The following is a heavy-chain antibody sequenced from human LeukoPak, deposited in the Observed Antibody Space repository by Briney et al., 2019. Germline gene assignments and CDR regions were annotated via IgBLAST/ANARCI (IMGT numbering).Heavy chain of an antibody. J-gene: IGHJ4*02. D-gene: IGHD1-26*01. Sequence: SGGSLRLSCTTSGFTFSTYGMHWVRQAPGKGLEWVAFIRYDGSNEYYTDSVKGRFTISRDNSKNTLYLQMNSLRAEDTAVYYCAKGLLVGATGPFDYWGQGTLVTVSS. CDR1: GFTFSTYG. V-gene: IGHV3-30*02. CDR3: AKGLLVGATGPFDY. CDR2: IRYDGSNE.